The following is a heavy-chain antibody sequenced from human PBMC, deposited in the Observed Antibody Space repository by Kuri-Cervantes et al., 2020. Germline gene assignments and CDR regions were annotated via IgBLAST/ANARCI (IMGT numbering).Heavy chain of an antibody. J-gene: IGHJ4*02. V-gene: IGHV1-46*01. CDR3: ARSGVTPYFDY. CDR2: INPSGGGT. Sequence: ASVKVSCKASGYTLTGHYIHWVRQAPGQGLEWMGIINPSGGGTLYAQKFQGRLTMTRDTSTTTVYMVLSSLRSEDTAVYYCARSGVTPYFDYWGQGTPVTVSS. D-gene: IGHD3-3*01. CDR1: GYTLTGHY.